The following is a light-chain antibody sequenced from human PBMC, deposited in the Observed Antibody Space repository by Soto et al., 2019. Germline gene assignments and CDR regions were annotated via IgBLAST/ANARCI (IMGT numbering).Light chain of an antibody. CDR3: HQYNNWPLIP. V-gene: IGKV3-15*01. Sequence: VMPQSHATLSVAPGERATLSCRASQSVNSDLAWYQQKPGQAPRLLIYDASTRATGIPARFSGGGSGTEFTLSISSLQSEDFAVYYCHQYNNWPLIPFCQVRRLEIK. CDR1: QSVNSD. J-gene: IGKJ5*01. CDR2: DAS.